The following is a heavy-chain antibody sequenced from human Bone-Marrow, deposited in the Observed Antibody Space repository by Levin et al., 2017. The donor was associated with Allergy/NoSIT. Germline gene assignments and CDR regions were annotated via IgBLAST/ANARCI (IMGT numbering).Heavy chain of an antibody. Sequence: SETLSLTCSVSGGSVSSGPYYWSWIRRPPGKGLEWIGYINYRGGTKYNPSLNSRVTISVDTSKNEFSLAVTSVTAADTAVYYCARNRIVVSGGNDYYYGMDGWGQGTTVIVSS. J-gene: IGHJ6*02. V-gene: IGHV4-61*01. CDR1: GGSVSSGPYY. CDR3: ARNRIVVSGGNDYYYGMDG. D-gene: IGHD2-15*01. CDR2: INYRGGT.